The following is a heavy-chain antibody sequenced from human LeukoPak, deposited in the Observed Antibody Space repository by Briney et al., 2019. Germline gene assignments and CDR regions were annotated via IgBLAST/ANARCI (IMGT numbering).Heavy chain of an antibody. V-gene: IGHV1-2*02. Sequence: ASVKVSCKASGYTFTGYYMHWVRQAPGQGLEWMGWINPNSGGTNYAQKFQGRVTMTRDTSISTAYMELSRLRSDDTAVYYCAIKQWLVSYFDYWGQGTLVTVPS. D-gene: IGHD6-19*01. J-gene: IGHJ4*02. CDR1: GYTFTGYY. CDR2: INPNSGGT. CDR3: AIKQWLVSYFDY.